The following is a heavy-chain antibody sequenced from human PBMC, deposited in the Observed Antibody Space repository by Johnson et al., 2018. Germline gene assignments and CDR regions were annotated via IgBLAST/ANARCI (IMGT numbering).Heavy chain of an antibody. D-gene: IGHD6-19*01. Sequence: VQLVESGGGLVQPGGSLRLSCAASGFTFSSYDMHWVRQATGKGLEWVSAIGTAGDTYYPGSVKGRFTISRENAKNSLYLQMNSLRAGDTAVYYCARETGIAVAGTLGSYGMDVWGQGTTVTVSS. CDR2: IGTAGDT. CDR1: GFTFSSYD. CDR3: ARETGIAVAGTLGSYGMDV. V-gene: IGHV3-13*01. J-gene: IGHJ6*02.